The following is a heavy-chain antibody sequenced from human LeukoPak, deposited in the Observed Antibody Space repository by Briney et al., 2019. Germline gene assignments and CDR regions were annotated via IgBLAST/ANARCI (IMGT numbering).Heavy chain of an antibody. CDR2: ISSSGSTI. D-gene: IGHD5-18*01. V-gene: IGHV3-11*01. CDR1: GFTFSDYY. J-gene: IGHJ4*02. Sequence: KPGGSLRLSCAASGFTFSDYYMSWIRQAPGKGLEWVSYISSSGSTIYYADSVKGRFTISRDNAKNSLYLQMNSLRAEDTAVYYCASIAARRWYSYGYRDYWGQGTLVTVSS. CDR3: ASIAARRWYSYGYRDY.